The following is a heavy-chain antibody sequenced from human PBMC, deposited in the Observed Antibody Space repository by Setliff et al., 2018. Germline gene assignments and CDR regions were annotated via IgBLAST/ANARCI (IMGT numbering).Heavy chain of an antibody. V-gene: IGHV3-23*03. CDR1: GFTSSTYA. Sequence: PGGSLSLSCAASGFTSSTYAMSWVRQAPGKGLEWVSTIYSGDRNTFYADSVKGRFTIFRDASKNTLYLQMTSLRAEDTAVYYCAKPQLELRWGFESGGQGTLVTVSS. D-gene: IGHD1-7*01. CDR2: IYSGDRNT. J-gene: IGHJ4*02. CDR3: AKPQLELRWGFES.